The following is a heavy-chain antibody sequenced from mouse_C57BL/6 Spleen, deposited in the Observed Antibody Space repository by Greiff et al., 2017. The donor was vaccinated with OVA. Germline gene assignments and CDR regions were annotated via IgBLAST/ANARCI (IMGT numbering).Heavy chain of an antibody. CDR3: ARGNYSNYEDYFDY. V-gene: IGHV5-6*01. D-gene: IGHD2-5*01. J-gene: IGHJ2*01. CDR1: GFTFSSYG. Sequence: EVQLVESGGDLVKPGGSLKLSCAASGFTFSSYGMSWVRQTPDKRLEWVATISSGGSYTYYPDSVKGRFTISRDNAKNTLYLQMSSLKSEDTAMYYCARGNYSNYEDYFDYWGQGTTLTVSS. CDR2: ISSGGSYT.